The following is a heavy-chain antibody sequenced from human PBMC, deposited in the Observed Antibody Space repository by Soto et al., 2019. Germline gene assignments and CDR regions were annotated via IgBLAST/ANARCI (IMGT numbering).Heavy chain of an antibody. CDR2: YSNGGGAA. J-gene: IGHJ4*02. Sequence: EVRLLESGGGLVQPGGSLRLSCVASGFTVSTSDMNWVRQAPGKGLEWGSGYSNGGGAASYADFVKGRFTLSGDNSENTLYLQMNNLRVEDTTIYPCVNGVFGTGSPDSGQGTLVTFSS. CDR1: GFTVSTSD. D-gene: IGHD3-16*01. CDR3: VNGVFGTGSPD. V-gene: IGHV3-23*01.